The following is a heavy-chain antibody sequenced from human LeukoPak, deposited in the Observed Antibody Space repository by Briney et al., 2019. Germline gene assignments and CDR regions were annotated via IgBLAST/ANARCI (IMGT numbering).Heavy chain of an antibody. Sequence: ASVKVSCKASGYTFTGYYMHWVRQAPGQGLEWMGWINPNSGGTNYAQKFQGRVTMTRDTSISTAYMELSRLRSGDTAVYYCARDGGGTIFGVVTPIGSYWFDPWGQGTLVTVSS. V-gene: IGHV1-2*02. J-gene: IGHJ5*02. CDR2: INPNSGGT. D-gene: IGHD3-3*01. CDR3: ARDGGGTIFGVVTPIGSYWFDP. CDR1: GYTFTGYY.